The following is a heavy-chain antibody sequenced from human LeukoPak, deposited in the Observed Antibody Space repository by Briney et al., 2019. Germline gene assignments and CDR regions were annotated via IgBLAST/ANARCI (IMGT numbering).Heavy chain of an antibody. Sequence: GGSLRLSCAASGFSLGRHWMHWVRQAPGKGLLRVSRINNDGSSTIYAGSVKGRFTVSRDNAKNTLYLQMNSLRAEDTAVYFCATDTYYDYIWGSYSSWGQGTLVTVSS. J-gene: IGHJ4*02. CDR1: GFSLGRHW. CDR2: INNDGSST. D-gene: IGHD3-16*02. V-gene: IGHV3-74*01. CDR3: ATDTYYDYIWGSYSS.